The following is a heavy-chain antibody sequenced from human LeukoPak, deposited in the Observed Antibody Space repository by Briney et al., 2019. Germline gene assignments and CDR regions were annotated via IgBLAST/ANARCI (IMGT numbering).Heavy chain of an antibody. Sequence: VASVKVSCKVSGYTLTELSMHWVRQAPGKGLEWMGGFGPEDGETIYAQKFQGRVTMTEDTSTDTAYMELSSLRSEDTAVYYCATDRGYCSSTSCYGNWFDPWGQGTLVTVSS. CDR3: ATDRGYCSSTSCYGNWFDP. J-gene: IGHJ5*02. D-gene: IGHD2-2*01. CDR1: GYTLTELS. CDR2: FGPEDGET. V-gene: IGHV1-24*01.